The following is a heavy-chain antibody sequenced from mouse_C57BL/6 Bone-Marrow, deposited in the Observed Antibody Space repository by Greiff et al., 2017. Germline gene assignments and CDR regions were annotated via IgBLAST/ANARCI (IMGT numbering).Heavy chain of an antibody. D-gene: IGHD5-1*01. CDR1: GYTFTSYN. CDR2: IYPGNGDT. V-gene: IGHV1-12*01. Sequence: LQQSGAELVRPGASVKMSCKASGYTFTSYNMHWVKQTPRQGLEWIGAIYPGNGDTSYNQKFKGKATLTVEKSSNTVYLELSRLTSDDSAVYYCARSSTFFYYFDYWGQGTTLTVAA. J-gene: IGHJ2*01. CDR3: ARSSTFFYYFDY.